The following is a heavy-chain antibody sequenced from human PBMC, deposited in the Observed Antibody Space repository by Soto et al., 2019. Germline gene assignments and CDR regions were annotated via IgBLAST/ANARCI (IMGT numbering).Heavy chain of an antibody. V-gene: IGHV3-48*02. D-gene: IGHD2-2*03. J-gene: IGHJ6*02. CDR3: ARDGYCVSTTCDFLPDV. CDR1: GFTFSRYG. CDR2: ISSSSSTI. Sequence: EVQVVESGGGLVQPGGSLRLSCAASGFTFSRYGMNWVRQAPGKGLEWVAYISSSSSTIYYADSVKGRFTISRDNDKNSLYLQMNSLSDEDTAVYYCARDGYCVSTTCDFLPDVWGPGTTVTVSS.